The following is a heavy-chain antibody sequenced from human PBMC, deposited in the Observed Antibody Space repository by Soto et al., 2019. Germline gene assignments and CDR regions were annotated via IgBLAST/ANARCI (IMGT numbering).Heavy chain of an antibody. J-gene: IGHJ6*03. CDR1: GFTFSNYW. Sequence: HPGGSLRLSCVASGFTFSNYWMSWVLQAPEKGQEWVANIKEDGSEKYYVDSVKGRFTLSRDNAKKSLYLQMNSLRAEDTAVYYCARCGEGNGDYDYFYYYMDVWGKGTTVTVSS. CDR3: ARCGEGNGDYDYFYYYMDV. V-gene: IGHV3-7*01. CDR2: IKEDGSEK. D-gene: IGHD4-17*01.